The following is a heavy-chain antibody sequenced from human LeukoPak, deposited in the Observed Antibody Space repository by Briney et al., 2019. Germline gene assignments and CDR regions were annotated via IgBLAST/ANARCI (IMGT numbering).Heavy chain of an antibody. CDR2: ISGSGGST. J-gene: IGHJ4*02. V-gene: IGHV3-23*01. CDR1: GFTFSSYA. D-gene: IGHD2-2*01. CDR3: AQTGGSFLSWYAGY. Sequence: GGSLRLSCAASGFTFSSYAMSWVRQAPGKGLEWVSAISGSGGSTYYADSVKGRFTISRDNSKNTLYLQMNSLRAEDTAVYYCAQTGGSFLSWYAGYWGQGTLVTVSS.